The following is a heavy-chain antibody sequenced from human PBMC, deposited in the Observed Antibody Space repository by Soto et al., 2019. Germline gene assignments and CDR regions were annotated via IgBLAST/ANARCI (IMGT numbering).Heavy chain of an antibody. J-gene: IGHJ6*02. V-gene: IGHV1-18*01. CDR2: ISAYNGNT. CDR3: ARDPATVTTIYYYYGMDV. Sequence: ASVKVSCKASGYTFTSYGISWVRQAPGQGLEWMGWISAYNGNTNYAQKLQGRVTMTTDTSTSTAYMELRSLRSDDTAVYYCARDPATVTTIYYYYGMDVWGQGTTVTVSS. D-gene: IGHD4-17*01. CDR1: GYTFTSYG.